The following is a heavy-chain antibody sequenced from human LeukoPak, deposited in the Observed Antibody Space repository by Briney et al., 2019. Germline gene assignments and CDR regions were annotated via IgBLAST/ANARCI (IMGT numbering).Heavy chain of an antibody. CDR1: GGSISSYY. V-gene: IGHV4-59*12. CDR3: ARGRFYYYYMDV. J-gene: IGHJ6*03. CDR2: IYYSGST. Sequence: SETLSLTCTVSGGSISSYYWSWIRQPPGKGLEWIGYIYYSGSTNYNASLKSRPTISVDTSKNQFSLKLSSVTAADTAVYYCARGRFYYYYMDVWGKGTTVTVSS.